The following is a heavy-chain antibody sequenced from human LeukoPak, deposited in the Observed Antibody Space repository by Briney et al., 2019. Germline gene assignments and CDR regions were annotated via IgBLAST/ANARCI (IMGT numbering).Heavy chain of an antibody. CDR3: ARLRDFWTDY. CDR2: IYYSGST. D-gene: IGHD3/OR15-3a*01. V-gene: IGHV4-39*01. CDR1: GGTISSSSYY. J-gene: IGHJ4*02. Sequence: PSETLSLTCTVSGGTISSSSYYWGWIRQPPGKGLEWIGSIYYSGSTYYNPSLKSRVTISVDTSKNQFSLKLSSVTTSDTVVYYCARLRDFWTDYWGQGTLVTVSS.